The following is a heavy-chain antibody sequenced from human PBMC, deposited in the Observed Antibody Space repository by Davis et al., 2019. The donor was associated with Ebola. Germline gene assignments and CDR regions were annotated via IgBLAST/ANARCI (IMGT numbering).Heavy chain of an antibody. V-gene: IGHV5-51*01. D-gene: IGHD2-8*02. CDR1: GNTFNSHW. CDR2: IFTGDSDT. J-gene: IGHJ3*02. Sequence: GESLKISCKDSGNTFNSHWIGWVRQLPGKGLEWMGVIFTGDSDTRYSPSFRGQVPISADNSIKTAFLQWSSLKASDTALYYCASLRRTITGMDDAFDIWGQGTMVTVSS. CDR3: ASLRRTITGMDDAFDI.